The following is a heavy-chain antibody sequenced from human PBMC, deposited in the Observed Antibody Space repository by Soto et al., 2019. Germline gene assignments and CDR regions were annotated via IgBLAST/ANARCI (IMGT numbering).Heavy chain of an antibody. Sequence: ASVKVSCKASGYTFTSHGISWVRQAPGQGLEWMGWISAYNGNTNYAQKLQGRVTMTTDTSTSTAYMELRSLRSDDTAVYYCARGGDYYDSSGYSWFDPWGQGTLVTVSS. J-gene: IGHJ5*02. D-gene: IGHD3-22*01. CDR1: GYTFTSHG. CDR3: ARGGDYYDSSGYSWFDP. V-gene: IGHV1-18*01. CDR2: ISAYNGNT.